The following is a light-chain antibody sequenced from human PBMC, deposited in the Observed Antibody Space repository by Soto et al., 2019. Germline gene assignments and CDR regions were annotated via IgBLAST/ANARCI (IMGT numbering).Light chain of an antibody. CDR2: WAS. V-gene: IGKV4-1*01. Sequence: DIVMTQSPDSLAVSLGERATINCKSSQSVLYSSNNKNYLAWYQQKPGQTPKLLIYWASTRESGVPDLFSGSGSGTDFTLTISSLQAEDVAVYYFQQYYRTPPYTFGQGTQLEIK. CDR3: QQYYRTPPYT. CDR1: QSVLYSSNNKNY. J-gene: IGKJ2*01.